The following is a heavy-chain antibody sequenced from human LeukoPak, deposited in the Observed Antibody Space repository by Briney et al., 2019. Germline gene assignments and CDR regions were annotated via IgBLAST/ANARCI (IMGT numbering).Heavy chain of an antibody. CDR2: IYFGGSGGT. CDR1: GGSFSSTNYF. CDR3: ARHTGLGRTRAMYYMDV. V-gene: IGHV4-39*01. Sequence: PSETLSLTCTVSGGSFSSTNYFWGWIRQPPGKGLEWIGTIYFGGSGGTYYNPSLRSRVTISVDTSKNQFSLNLSSVTAADTAIYYCARHTGLGRTRAMYYMDVWGKGTTVTISS. J-gene: IGHJ6*03. D-gene: IGHD2-2*01.